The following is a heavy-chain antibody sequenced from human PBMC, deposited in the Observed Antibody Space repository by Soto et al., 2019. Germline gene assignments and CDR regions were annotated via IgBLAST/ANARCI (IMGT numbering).Heavy chain of an antibody. J-gene: IGHJ6*02. D-gene: IGHD2-21*02. CDR1: GFTFSNYW. V-gene: IGHV3-74*01. CDR3: GSTYYNPSLKSRVTISVDTSKNQFSLKLSSVTAADTAVYYCARATRYYYDSSGYYPRPGTSGMDV. CDR2: INSDGSTT. Sequence: GAPLRLSCAASGFTFSNYWMHWVRQAPGRGLVWVSHINSDGSTTTYADFVEGRFTISRDNAKNTLYLHMNSPRAEDTAVYYSGSTYYNPSLKSRVTISVDTSKNQFSLKLSSVTAADTAVYYCARATRYYYDSSGYYPRPGTSGMDVWGQGTTVTVSS.